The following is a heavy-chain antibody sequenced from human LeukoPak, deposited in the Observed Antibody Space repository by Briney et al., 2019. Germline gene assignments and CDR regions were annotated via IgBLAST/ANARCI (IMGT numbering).Heavy chain of an antibody. CDR3: ARAARITIFGVVRYYFDY. CDR1: GYTFTGYY. Sequence: ASVKVSCKASGYTFTGYYMHWVRQAPGQGLEWMGRINPNSGGTNYAQKFQGRVTMTRDTSISTAYMELSRRRSDDTAVYYCARAARITIFGVVRYYFDYWGQGTLDTVSS. D-gene: IGHD3-3*01. CDR2: INPNSGGT. V-gene: IGHV1-2*06. J-gene: IGHJ4*02.